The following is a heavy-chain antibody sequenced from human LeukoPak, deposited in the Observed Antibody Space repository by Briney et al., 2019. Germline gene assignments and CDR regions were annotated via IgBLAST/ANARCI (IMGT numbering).Heavy chain of an antibody. CDR1: GGSISSYY. CDR3: ARLGVAGFPEYFQH. D-gene: IGHD6-19*01. Sequence: SETLSLTCTVSGGSISSYYWSWIRQPPGKGLEWIGYIYYSGSTNYNPSLKSRVTISVDTSKNQFSLKLSSVTAADTAVYYCARLGVAGFPEYFQHWGQGTLVTVSS. V-gene: IGHV4-59*08. CDR2: IYYSGST. J-gene: IGHJ1*01.